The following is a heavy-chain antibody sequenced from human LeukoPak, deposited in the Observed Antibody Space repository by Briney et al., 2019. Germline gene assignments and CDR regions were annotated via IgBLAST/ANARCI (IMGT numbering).Heavy chain of an antibody. CDR3: ARDINGGVQLWLYH. Sequence: GASVKVSCKASGYTFTSYGISWVRQAPGQGLEWMGWISAYNGNTNYAQKLQGRVTMTTDTSTSTAYMELSSLRSEDTAVYYCARDINGGVQLWLYHWGQGTLVTVSS. CDR1: GYTFTSYG. V-gene: IGHV1-18*01. CDR2: ISAYNGNT. J-gene: IGHJ5*02. D-gene: IGHD2-8*01.